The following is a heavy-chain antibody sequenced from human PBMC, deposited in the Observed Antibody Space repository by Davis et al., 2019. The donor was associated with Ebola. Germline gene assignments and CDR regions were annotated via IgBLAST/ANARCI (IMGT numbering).Heavy chain of an antibody. CDR1: GGSISSSSYY. D-gene: IGHD4-11*01. CDR3: AGLGGLTTLYYYYGMDV. V-gene: IGHV4-39*01. CDR2: IYYSGST. J-gene: IGHJ6*02. Sequence: MPSETLSLTCTVSGGSISSSSYYWGWIRQPPGKGLEWIGSIYYSGSTYHNPSLKSRVTISVDTSKNQFSLKLSSVTAADTAVYYCAGLGGLTTLYYYYGMDVWGQGTTVTVSS.